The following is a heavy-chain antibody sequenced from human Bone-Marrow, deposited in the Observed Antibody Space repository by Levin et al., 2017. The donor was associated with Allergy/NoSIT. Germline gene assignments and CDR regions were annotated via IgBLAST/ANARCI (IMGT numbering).Heavy chain of an antibody. Sequence: GGSLRLSCAASGFTFSSYWMHWVRQAPGKGLVWVSRINSDGSSTSYADSVKGRFTISRDNAKNTLYLQMNSLRAEDTAVYYCARDDYDILTGYWGGFGILDYYYGMDVWGQGTTVTVSS. CDR2: INSDGSST. CDR1: GFTFSSYW. J-gene: IGHJ6*02. CDR3: ARDDYDILTGYWGGFGILDYYYGMDV. V-gene: IGHV3-74*01. D-gene: IGHD3-9*01.